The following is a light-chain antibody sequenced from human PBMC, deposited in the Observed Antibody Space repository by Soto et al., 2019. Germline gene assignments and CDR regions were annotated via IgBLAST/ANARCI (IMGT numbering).Light chain of an antibody. CDR2: EVS. CDR1: RSVVGSYNL. Sequence: QSVLAQPASVSAAPGQSITIPRTGTRSVVGSYNLVSWFQQHPGKAPKLMIYEVSKRPSGVPDRFSGSKSGNTASLTVSGLQAEDEADYYCSSYGGRYNYVFGTGTKVTVL. V-gene: IGLV2-8*01. CDR3: SSYGGRYNYV. J-gene: IGLJ1*01.